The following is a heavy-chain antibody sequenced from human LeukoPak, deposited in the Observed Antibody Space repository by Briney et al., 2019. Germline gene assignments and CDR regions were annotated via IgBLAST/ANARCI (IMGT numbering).Heavy chain of an antibody. J-gene: IGHJ6*03. Sequence: GASVKVSCKASGYTFTGDYMHWVRQTPGQGLEWMGCINPNSGGTEYAEEFQGRVTITRDTSINTAYMELTGLTSDDAAVYYCARASFMDVWGKGTTVTVSS. V-gene: IGHV1-2*02. CDR2: INPNSGGT. CDR3: ARASFMDV. CDR1: GYTFTGDY.